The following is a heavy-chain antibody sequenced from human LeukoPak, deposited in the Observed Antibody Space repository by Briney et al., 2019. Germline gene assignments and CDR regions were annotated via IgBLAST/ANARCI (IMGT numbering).Heavy chain of an antibody. V-gene: IGHV3-30-3*01. D-gene: IGHD6-6*01. J-gene: IGHJ4*02. CDR1: GFTFSSYA. Sequence: PGRSLRLSCAASGFTFSSYAMHWVRQAPGKGLEWVAVISYDGSNKYYADSVKGRFTISRDNSKNTLYLQMNSLRAEDTAVYCCARSSSGDYWGQGTLVTVSS. CDR3: ARSSSGDY. CDR2: ISYDGSNK.